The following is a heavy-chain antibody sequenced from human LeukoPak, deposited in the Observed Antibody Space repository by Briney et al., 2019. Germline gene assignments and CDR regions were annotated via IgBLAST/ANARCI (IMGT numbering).Heavy chain of an antibody. V-gene: IGHV3-7*01. D-gene: IGHD4-11*01. CDR2: VQHIGGET. CDR1: GFTFSNSW. Sequence: GGSLRLSCAGSGFTFSNSWMGWVRQAPGKGLEWVANVQHIGGETYYVDSVKGRFTISRDNAKNSVYLQMNSLGADDTAEYYCATYSILNAREFRYWGQGTLVTVTS. CDR3: ATYSILNAREFRY. J-gene: IGHJ1*01.